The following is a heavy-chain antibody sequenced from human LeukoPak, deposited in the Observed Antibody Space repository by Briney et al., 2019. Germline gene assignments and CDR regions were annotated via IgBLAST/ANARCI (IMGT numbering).Heavy chain of an antibody. V-gene: IGHV3-23*01. D-gene: IGHD3-10*01. J-gene: IGHJ4*02. CDR3: AKDRASGSHYYFDF. CDR2: ISGSGTST. Sequence: PGGSLRLSCAASGFTFSSFAISWVRQAPGKGLELVSGISGSGTSTYYAESVSGRFTISRDSSKNTLYLQMNSLRAEDTAVYHCAKDRASGSHYYFDFWGQGTLVTVSS. CDR1: GFTFSSFA.